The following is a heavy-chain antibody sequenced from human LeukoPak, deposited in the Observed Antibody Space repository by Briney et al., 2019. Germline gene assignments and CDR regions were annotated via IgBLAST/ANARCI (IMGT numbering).Heavy chain of an antibody. V-gene: IGHV3-23*01. J-gene: IGHJ4*02. Sequence: QSGGSLRLSCAASGLIFSNYAVNWVRQSPGKGLEWVSSISGSGDSSFYTDSVKGRFTISRDNSKNTLYLQMNSLRAEDTGTYYCAKGNQIICIPAFDYWGQGTLVTVSS. CDR2: ISGSGDSS. CDR1: GLIFSNYA. CDR3: AKGNQIICIPAFDY. D-gene: IGHD2-21*01.